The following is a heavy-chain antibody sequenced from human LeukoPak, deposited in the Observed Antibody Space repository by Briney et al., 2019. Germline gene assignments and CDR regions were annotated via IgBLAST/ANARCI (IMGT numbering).Heavy chain of an antibody. Sequence: GASVKVSCKASGYTFTGYYMHWVRQAPGQGLEWMGWINPNSGGTNYAQKFQGRVTMTRDTSISTAYMELSRLRSDDTAVYYCARDSQLLYSWYFDLWGRGTLVTVSS. CDR2: INPNSGGT. V-gene: IGHV1-2*02. CDR1: GYTFTGYY. J-gene: IGHJ2*01. D-gene: IGHD2-2*02. CDR3: ARDSQLLYSWYFDL.